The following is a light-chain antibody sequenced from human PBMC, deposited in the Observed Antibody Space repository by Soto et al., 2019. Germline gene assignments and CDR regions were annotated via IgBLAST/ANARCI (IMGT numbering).Light chain of an antibody. CDR1: QDISNY. Sequence: DIQMTQSPSSLSASVGDRVTITCQASQDISNYLNWYQQNPGKAPKLLIYDAASMQTGVPSRFSGSGSGTYFTLTINSLQPEDIATYYCQQHDSFPFTFGPGTKVDIK. CDR2: DAA. CDR3: QQHDSFPFT. V-gene: IGKV1-33*01. J-gene: IGKJ3*01.